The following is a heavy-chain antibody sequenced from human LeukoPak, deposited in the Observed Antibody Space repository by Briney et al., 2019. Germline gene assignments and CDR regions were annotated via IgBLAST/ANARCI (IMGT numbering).Heavy chain of an antibody. J-gene: IGHJ1*01. D-gene: IGHD2-8*01. V-gene: IGHV3-23*01. CDR1: GFLFSDFS. CDR2: TNSGGTST. Sequence: PGGSLRLSCAMSGFLFSDFSMSGVRQAPGKGLEWISTTNSGGTSTYYAESVKGRFTMSRDNSKNTLYLQMSRLRVEDTAVYYCAKQSYARSLGEGGPGTLVSVSS. CDR3: AKQSYARSLGE.